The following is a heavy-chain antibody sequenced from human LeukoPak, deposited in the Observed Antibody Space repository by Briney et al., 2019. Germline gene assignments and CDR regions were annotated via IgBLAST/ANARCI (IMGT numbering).Heavy chain of an antibody. CDR1: GFTSSDHH. V-gene: IGHV3-72*01. D-gene: IGHD3-22*01. CDR2: SRRKASSYTT. J-gene: IGHJ4*02. Sequence: GGSLRLSCAASGFTSSDHHMDWVRQAPGKGLEWVARSRRKASSYTTEYAASVKGRFTISRDDSKSSLYLQMNSLEPGDTALYYCARGIQYDSRSLDYWGQGTLVTVSS. CDR3: ARGIQYDSRSLDY.